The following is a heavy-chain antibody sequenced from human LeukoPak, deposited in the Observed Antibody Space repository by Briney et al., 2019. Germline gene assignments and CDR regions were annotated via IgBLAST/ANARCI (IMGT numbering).Heavy chain of an antibody. V-gene: IGHV3-30*02. CDR2: IGYDGYDK. CDR3: ARGGLWFLDV. CDR1: GFTFSSYG. J-gene: IGHJ6*02. Sequence: GGSLRLSCAASGFTFSSYGMNWVRQAPGKGLEWVTFIGYDGYDKYYADSVKGRFTISRDNAKNSLYLQMNSLRAEDTAVYYCARGGLWFLDVWGQGTTVTVSS. D-gene: IGHD3-10*01.